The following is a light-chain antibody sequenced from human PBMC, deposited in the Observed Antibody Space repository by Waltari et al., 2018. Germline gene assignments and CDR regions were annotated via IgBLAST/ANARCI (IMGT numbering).Light chain of an antibody. V-gene: IGKV3-20*01. Sequence: LVLTQFPGPLSLSPGDRAPLPCSASESFINTYLAWYQQKPGQAPRLLIYAASTRAPGTPDRFSGSESGTDFTLTISRLEPEDVAVYFCQLYSSSLYTFGQGTKLEIK. J-gene: IGKJ2*01. CDR2: AAS. CDR3: QLYSSSLYT. CDR1: ESFINTY.